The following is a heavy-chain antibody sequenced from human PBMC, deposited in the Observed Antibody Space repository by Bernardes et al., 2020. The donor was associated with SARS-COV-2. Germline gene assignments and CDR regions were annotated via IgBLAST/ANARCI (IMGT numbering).Heavy chain of an antibody. Sequence: GGSLRLSCAASGFTVSSNYISWVRQAPGKGLEWVSVIYSGRFTKYADSVKGRFTLSRDVSKNTVYLQMTSLTSGDTGVYYCARAKVPGATNYYGLDVWGRGTTVTVSS. CDR1: GFTVSSNY. J-gene: IGHJ6*02. CDR2: IYSGRFT. V-gene: IGHV3-66*01. CDR3: ARAKVPGATNYYGLDV. D-gene: IGHD2-2*01.